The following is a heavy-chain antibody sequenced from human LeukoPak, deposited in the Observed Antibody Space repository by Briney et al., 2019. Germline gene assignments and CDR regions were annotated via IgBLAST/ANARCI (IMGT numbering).Heavy chain of an antibody. D-gene: IGHD3-10*02. CDR1: GFSISSGYY. J-gene: IGHJ4*02. CDR3: ARITLCPDY. CDR2: INHSGST. Sequence: SETLSLTCTVSGFSISSGYYWSRIRQPPGKGLEWIGEINHSGSTNYNPSLKSRVTISVDTSKNQFSPKLSSVTAADTAVYYCARITLCPDYWGQGTLVTVSS. V-gene: IGHV4-34*01.